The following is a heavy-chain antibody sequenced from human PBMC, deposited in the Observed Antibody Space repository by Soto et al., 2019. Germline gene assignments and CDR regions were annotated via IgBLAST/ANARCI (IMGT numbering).Heavy chain of an antibody. V-gene: IGHV5-51*01. D-gene: IGHD3-22*01. CDR1: GYSFTSYW. J-gene: IGHJ4*02. CDR3: ARPGLYDSSGYYY. CDR2: IYPGDSDT. Sequence: GESLKISCKGSGYSFTSYWISWVRQMPGKGLEWMGIIYPGDSDTRYSPSFQGQVTISADKSISTAYLQWSSLKASDTAMYYCARPGLYDSSGYYYWGQGTLVTVSS.